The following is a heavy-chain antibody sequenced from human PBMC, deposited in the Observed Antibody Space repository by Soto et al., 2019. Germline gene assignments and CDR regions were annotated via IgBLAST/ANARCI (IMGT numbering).Heavy chain of an antibody. CDR1: GYTFTSYG. CDR3: ARTRILEWLPDPY. D-gene: IGHD3-3*01. CDR2: ISAYNGNT. J-gene: IGHJ4*02. Sequence: ASVKVSCKASGYTFTSYGISWVRQAPGQGLEWMGWISAYNGNTNYAQKFQGRVTITRDTSASTAYMELSSLRSEDTAVYYCARTRILEWLPDPYWGQGTLVTVSS. V-gene: IGHV1-18*01.